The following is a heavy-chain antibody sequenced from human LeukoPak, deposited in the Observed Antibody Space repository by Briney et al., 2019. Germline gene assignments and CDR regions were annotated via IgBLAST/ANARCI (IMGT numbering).Heavy chain of an antibody. V-gene: IGHV4-59*12. CDR2: IYYSGST. Sequence: SETLSLTCTVSGDSITSYHWSWIRQPPGKGLEWIGCIYYSGSTYYNPSLKSRVTISVDTSKNQFSLKLSSVTAADTAVYYCARDSSMVRVGLDYWGQGTLVTVSS. J-gene: IGHJ4*02. CDR3: ARDSSMVRVGLDY. D-gene: IGHD3-10*01. CDR1: GDSITSYH.